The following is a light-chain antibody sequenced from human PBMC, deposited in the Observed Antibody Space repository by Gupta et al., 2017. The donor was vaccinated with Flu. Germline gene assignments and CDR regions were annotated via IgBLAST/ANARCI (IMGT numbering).Light chain of an antibody. CDR1: NIGRKS. CDR3: QVWDSSSDHWV. V-gene: IGLV3-21*02. CDR2: DDS. J-gene: IGLJ3*02. Sequence: SSVLTQPPSVSVAPGQTAKISCGGDNIGRKSVHWYQQEPGQAPVLVVSDDSDRHSGIPERFSGSNSGNAATLTISRVEAGDEADYYCQVWDSSSDHWVFGGGTKLTVL.